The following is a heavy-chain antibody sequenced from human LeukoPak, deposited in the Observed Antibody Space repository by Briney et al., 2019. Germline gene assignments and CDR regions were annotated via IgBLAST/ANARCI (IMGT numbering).Heavy chain of an antibody. Sequence: GGSLRLSCAASGFTFSSYAMSWVRQAPGKGLEWVSAISGSGGSTYYADSVKGRFTISRDNSKNTLYLQMNSLRAEDTAFYYCARDPYDSSDYRTYYFDYWGQGTLVTVSS. CDR3: ARDPYDSSDYRTYYFDY. J-gene: IGHJ4*02. V-gene: IGHV3-23*01. CDR1: GFTFSSYA. D-gene: IGHD3-22*01. CDR2: ISGSGGST.